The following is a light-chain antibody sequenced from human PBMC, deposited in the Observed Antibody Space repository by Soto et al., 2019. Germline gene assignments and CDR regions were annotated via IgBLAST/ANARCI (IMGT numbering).Light chain of an antibody. J-gene: IGKJ4*01. V-gene: IGKV1-5*01. CDR1: QSITNW. CDR2: DAS. Sequence: DIQMTQSPSTLSASVGDRVTITCRASQSITNWLAWYQQKPGKAPKLLVYDASSLESGVPSRFSGSRSGTDFTLTISSLQPDDFATYHCQQYESFFPLTFGGGTKVDIK. CDR3: QQYESFFPLT.